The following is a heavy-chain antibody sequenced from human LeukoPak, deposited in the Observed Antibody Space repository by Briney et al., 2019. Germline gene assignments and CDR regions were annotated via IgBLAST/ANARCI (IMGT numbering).Heavy chain of an antibody. V-gene: IGHV3-21*04. J-gene: IGHJ4*02. Sequence: GGSLRLSCAASGFTFSSYGMHWVRQAPGKGLEWVSSISCGGSSNYSADAVKGRFTISRDNAKNSLDLQMDSLRPEDTAVYYCARDQFLDYWGQGTLVTVSS. CDR2: ISCGGSSN. CDR1: GFTFSSYG. CDR3: ARDQFLDY.